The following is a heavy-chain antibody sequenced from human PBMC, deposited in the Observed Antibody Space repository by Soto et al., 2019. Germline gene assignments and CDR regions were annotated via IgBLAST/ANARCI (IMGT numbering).Heavy chain of an antibody. CDR2: ISGSGDST. CDR3: AKGVPGIAVAGTGYFQH. Sequence: EVQLLESGGGLVQPGGSLRLSCAASGFTFSSYAMSWVRQAPGKGLEWVSGISGSGDSTYYADSVKGRFTISRDNSKNPLHLQMNSLRAEDMAVYYCAKGVPGIAVAGTGYFQHWGQGTLVTVSS. J-gene: IGHJ1*01. D-gene: IGHD6-19*01. CDR1: GFTFSSYA. V-gene: IGHV3-23*01.